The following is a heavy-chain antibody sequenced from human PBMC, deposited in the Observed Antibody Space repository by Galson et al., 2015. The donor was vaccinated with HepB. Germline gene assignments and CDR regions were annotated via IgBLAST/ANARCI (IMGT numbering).Heavy chain of an antibody. CDR2: IDPNDGGT. V-gene: IGHV1-2*02. CDR3: ATDESDGSSYICANWFAP. CDR1: GCTFTDFY. D-gene: IGHD2-15*01. Sequence: SVKVSCKASGCTFTDFYMHWVRQAPGQGLEWMGGIDPNDGGTNYAQKFQGRVTMTKDTSTGTAYMELSRLRSEDTAVYYCATDESDGSSYICANWFAPWGQGTLVTVSS. J-gene: IGHJ5*02.